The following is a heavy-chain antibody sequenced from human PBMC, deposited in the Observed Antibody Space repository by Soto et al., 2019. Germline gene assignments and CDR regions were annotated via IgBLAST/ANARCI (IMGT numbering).Heavy chain of an antibody. V-gene: IGHV4-30-4*01. D-gene: IGHD3-22*01. J-gene: IGHJ5*01. CDR1: GGSISGDYY. CDR2: VYHTGST. Sequence: SETLSLTCTVSGGSISGDYYWNWIRQAPGKGLEWIGYVYHTGSTYHNPSLKSRGSISVDTSNNQFSLKLSSVTAADTAVYFCAREPYDITGNRIDSXGQGIKGTVS. CDR3: AREPYDITGNRIDS.